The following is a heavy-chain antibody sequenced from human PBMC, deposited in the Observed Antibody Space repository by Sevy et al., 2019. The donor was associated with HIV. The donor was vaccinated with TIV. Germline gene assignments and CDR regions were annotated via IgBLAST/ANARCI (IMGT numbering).Heavy chain of an antibody. CDR3: VRGDGAGGDYYYYGMDV. D-gene: IGHD1-26*01. CDR2: MYYTGIT. J-gene: IGHJ6*02. CDR1: GGSISSYT. V-gene: IGHV4-59*01. Sequence: SETLSLTCSVSGGSISSYTWNWIRQPPGKGLEWIGYMYYTGITKYNPSLTRRVTLSVDTSKNQCSLKLSSVTAADTAVYYCVRGDGAGGDYYYYGMDVWGQGTTVTVSS.